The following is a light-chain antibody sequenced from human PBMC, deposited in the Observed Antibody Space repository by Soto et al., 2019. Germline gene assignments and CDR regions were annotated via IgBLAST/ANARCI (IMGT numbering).Light chain of an antibody. J-gene: IGKJ4*01. Sequence: DIQMTQSPSTLSASVGDRVTITCRASQSISTWLAWYQQKQGKAPKLLIYKASTLESGVPSRFRGSGSGTEFTLTISSLQPDDFATYYCQQYNSYVTFGGGTKVEIK. CDR1: QSISTW. CDR2: KAS. V-gene: IGKV1-5*03. CDR3: QQYNSYVT.